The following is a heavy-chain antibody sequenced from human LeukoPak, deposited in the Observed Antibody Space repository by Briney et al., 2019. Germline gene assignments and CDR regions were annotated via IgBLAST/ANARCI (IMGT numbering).Heavy chain of an antibody. D-gene: IGHD6-19*01. CDR2: IYYSGST. J-gene: IGHJ4*02. CDR1: GGSISSYY. V-gene: IGHV4-59*12. Sequence: SETLSLTCTVSGGSISSYYWSWIRQPPGKGLEWIGYIYYSGSTNYNPSLKSRVTISVDTSKNQFSLKLSSVTAADTAVYYCARDRPRSSLLHSSGWYGFDYWGQGTLVTVSS. CDR3: ARDRPRSSLLHSSGWYGFDY.